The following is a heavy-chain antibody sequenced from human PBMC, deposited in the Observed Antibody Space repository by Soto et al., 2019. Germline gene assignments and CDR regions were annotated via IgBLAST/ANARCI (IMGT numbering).Heavy chain of an antibody. V-gene: IGHV1-69*06. J-gene: IGHJ6*02. CDR3: ARESGWSLNPDYYGMDV. CDR2: IIPIFGTA. Sequence: SVKVSCKAPGGTFSSYAISWVRQAPGQGLEWMGGIIPIFGTANYAQKFQGRVTITADKSTSTAYMELSSLRSEDTAVYYCARESGWSLNPDYYGMDVWGQGTTVTVSS. D-gene: IGHD2-15*01. CDR1: GGTFSSYA.